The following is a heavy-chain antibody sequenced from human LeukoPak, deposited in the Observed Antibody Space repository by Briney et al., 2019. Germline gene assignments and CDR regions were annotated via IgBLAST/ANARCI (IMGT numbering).Heavy chain of an antibody. CDR3: ARGEDNWNYVY. D-gene: IGHD1-7*01. CDR1: GGTFSSYA. Sequence: ASVKVSCKASGGTFSSYAISWVRQAPGQGLEWMGGIIPIFGTANYAQKFQGRVTITADESASTAYMELSSLRSEDTAVYYCARGEDNWNYVYWGQGTLVTVSS. J-gene: IGHJ4*02. V-gene: IGHV1-69*13. CDR2: IIPIFGTA.